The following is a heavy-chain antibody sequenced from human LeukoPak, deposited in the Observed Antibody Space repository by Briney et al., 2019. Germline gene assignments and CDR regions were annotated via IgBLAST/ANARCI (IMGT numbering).Heavy chain of an antibody. Sequence: ETLSLTCTVSGGSINSYYWSWIRQPPGKGLEWIGYIYYSGSTNYSPSLKGRVTISVDTSKNQFSLKLSSVTAADTAVYYCARGLAAAGTSYFDYWGQGTLVTVSS. CDR2: IYYSGST. V-gene: IGHV4-59*01. CDR3: ARGLAAAGTSYFDY. J-gene: IGHJ4*02. D-gene: IGHD6-13*01. CDR1: GGSINSYY.